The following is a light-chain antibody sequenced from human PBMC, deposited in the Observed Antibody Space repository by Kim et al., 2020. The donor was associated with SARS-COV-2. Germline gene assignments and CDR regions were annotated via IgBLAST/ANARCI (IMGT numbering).Light chain of an antibody. CDR1: NSDVGSYNL. Sequence: QSALTQPASVSGSPGQSITISCTGANSDVGSYNLVSWYQHHPGKAPKLMIYDVNKRPSGVSNRFSGSKSGKMASLTISGLQAEDEANYYCSSYAGSATHVLFGGGTKL. CDR2: DVN. V-gene: IGLV2-23*02. CDR3: SSYAGSATHVL. J-gene: IGLJ2*01.